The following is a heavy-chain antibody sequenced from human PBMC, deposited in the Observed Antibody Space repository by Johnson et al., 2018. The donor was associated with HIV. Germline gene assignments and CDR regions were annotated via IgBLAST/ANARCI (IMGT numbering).Heavy chain of an antibody. CDR1: GFTVSSNY. CDR2: IYSGGST. J-gene: IGHJ3*02. Sequence: VQLVESGGGLVQPGGSLRLSCAASGFTVSSNYMSWVRQAPGKGLEWVSVIYSGGSTYYADSVKGRFTISRDNSKNTLYLQMNSLRAEDTAVYYCAREATYYDYVWGSDAFDIWGQGTMVTVSS. CDR3: AREATYYDYVWGSDAFDI. D-gene: IGHD3-16*01. V-gene: IGHV3-66*01.